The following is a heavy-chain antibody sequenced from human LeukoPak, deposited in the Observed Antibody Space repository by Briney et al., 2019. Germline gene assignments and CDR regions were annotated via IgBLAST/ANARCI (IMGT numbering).Heavy chain of an antibody. J-gene: IGHJ6*04. Sequence: SETLSLTCTVSGGSISSSSYYWGWIRQPPGKGLEWIGSIYYSGSTYYNPSLKSRVTISVDTSKNQFSLKLSSVTAADTAVYYRARGLTMVRGVIITYYYYYGMDVWGKGTTVTVSS. D-gene: IGHD3-10*01. CDR1: GGSISSSSYY. CDR3: ARGLTMVRGVIITYYYYYGMDV. CDR2: IYYSGST. V-gene: IGHV4-39*01.